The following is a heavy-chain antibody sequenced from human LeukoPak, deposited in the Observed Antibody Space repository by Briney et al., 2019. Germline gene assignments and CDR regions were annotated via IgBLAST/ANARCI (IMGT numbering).Heavy chain of an antibody. V-gene: IGHV3-43*01. CDR1: GFTFDDYT. D-gene: IGHD6-13*01. Sequence: PGGSLRLSCAASGFTFDDYTMHWVRQAPGKGLEWVSLISWDGGSTYYADSVKGRFTISRDNSKNSLYLQMNSLRTEDTALYYCAQNPAGTVGAFDIWGQGTMVTVSS. CDR2: ISWDGGST. CDR3: AQNPAGTVGAFDI. J-gene: IGHJ3*02.